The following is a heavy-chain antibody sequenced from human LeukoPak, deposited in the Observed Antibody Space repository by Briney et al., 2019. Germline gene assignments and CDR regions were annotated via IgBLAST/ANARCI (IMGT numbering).Heavy chain of an antibody. CDR3: AKGAPYSSTLANWFDS. Sequence: RGSLRLSCAASGFASSSYAMTWVRQPPGKGLEWVSAISDSGGSTHYADSVKGRFTISRDKSKNTLYLQVNSLRAEDTAVYYCAKGAPYSSTLANWFDSWGRRLVVTVSS. CDR1: GFASSSYA. V-gene: IGHV3-23*01. CDR2: ISDSGGST. J-gene: IGHJ5*02. D-gene: IGHD6-13*01.